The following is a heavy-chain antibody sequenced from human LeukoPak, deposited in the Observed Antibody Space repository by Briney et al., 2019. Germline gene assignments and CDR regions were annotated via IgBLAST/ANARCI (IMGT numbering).Heavy chain of an antibody. V-gene: IGHV3-7*01. J-gene: IGHJ6*03. CDR1: GFTFSAYW. CDR3: ARVVVIYQYYMDV. Sequence: GGSLRLSCAASGFTFSAYWMSWVRQAPGKGLEWVANIRQDGSETYYADSAKGRFTISRNNAKNSLYMQLNSLTAEDTAVYYCARVVVIYQYYMDVWGRGTTVTVSS. D-gene: IGHD2-21*01. CDR2: IRQDGSET.